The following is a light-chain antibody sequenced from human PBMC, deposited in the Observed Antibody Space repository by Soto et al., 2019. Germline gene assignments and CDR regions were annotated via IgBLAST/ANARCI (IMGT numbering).Light chain of an antibody. CDR3: SSYAGSNNLNV. J-gene: IGLJ2*01. Sequence: SALTQPPSASGSPGQSVTISCTGTSSDVGGYKYVSWYQQHPGKAPKLMIYEVSQRPSGVPDRFSGSKSGNTASLTVSGLQAEDEADYYCSSYAGSNNLNVFGGGTKLTVL. CDR1: SSDVGGYKY. V-gene: IGLV2-8*01. CDR2: EVS.